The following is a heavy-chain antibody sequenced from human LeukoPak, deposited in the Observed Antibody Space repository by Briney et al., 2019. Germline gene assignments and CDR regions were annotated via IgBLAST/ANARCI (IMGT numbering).Heavy chain of an antibody. Sequence: PSETLSLTCSVSGGYISTYYWSWIRQPPGRGLEWIGYVYYSGSTNYNPSLKSRVTMSVDTSKNQFSLKLRSVTPADTAVYYCTRDKGPSADRTAFDFWGQGTLVTVSS. V-gene: IGHV4-59*01. CDR3: TRDKGPSADRTAFDF. CDR1: GGYISTYY. J-gene: IGHJ4*02. CDR2: VYYSGST. D-gene: IGHD2-2*01.